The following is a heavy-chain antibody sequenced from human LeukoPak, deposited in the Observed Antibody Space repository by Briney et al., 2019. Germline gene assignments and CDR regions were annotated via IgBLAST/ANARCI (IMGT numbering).Heavy chain of an antibody. D-gene: IGHD1-26*01. CDR3: ARESDHSGSYHYYGMEV. V-gene: IGHV3-30*04. CDR2: ISYDGSNK. CDR1: GFTFSSYA. J-gene: IGHJ6*02. Sequence: GRSLRLSCAASGFTFSSYAMHWVRQAPGKGLEWVAVISYDGSNKYYADSVKGRFTISRDNSKNTLYLQMNSLRAEDTAVYYCARESDHSGSYHYYGMEVWGQGTTVTVSS.